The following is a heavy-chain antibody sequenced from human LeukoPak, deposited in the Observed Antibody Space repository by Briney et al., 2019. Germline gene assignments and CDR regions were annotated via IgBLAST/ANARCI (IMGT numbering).Heavy chain of an antibody. J-gene: IGHJ4*02. D-gene: IGHD3-10*01. CDR3: AKLTPWYYYGSGRSISPDY. CDR1: GFTLSSYA. V-gene: IGHV3-23*01. Sequence: PGGSLRLSCAASGFTLSSYAMSWVRQAPGKGLEWVSAISGSGGSTYYADSVKGRFTISRDNSKNTLYLQMNSLRAEDTAVYYCAKLTPWYYYGSGRSISPDYWGQGTLVTVSS. CDR2: ISGSGGST.